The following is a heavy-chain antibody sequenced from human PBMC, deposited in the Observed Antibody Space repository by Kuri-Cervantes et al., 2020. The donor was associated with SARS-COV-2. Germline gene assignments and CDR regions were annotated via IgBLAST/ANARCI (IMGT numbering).Heavy chain of an antibody. V-gene: IGHV3-49*04. J-gene: IGHJ4*02. CDR3: TRDSSGRYCSSTSCPLRFDY. Sequence: GESLKISCAASGFTFSGHWIHWVRQAPGKGLEWVGFIRRKAYGGTTEYAASVKGRFTISRDDSKSIAYLQMNSLKTEDTAVYYCTRDSSGRYCSSTSCPLRFDYWGQGTLVTVSS. D-gene: IGHD2-2*01. CDR1: GFTFSGHW. CDR2: IRRKAYGGTT.